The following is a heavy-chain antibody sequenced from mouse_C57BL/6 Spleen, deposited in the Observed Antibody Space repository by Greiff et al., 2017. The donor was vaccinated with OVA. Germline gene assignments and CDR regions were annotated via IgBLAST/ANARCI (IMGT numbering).Heavy chain of an antibody. V-gene: IGHV1-59*01. CDR2: IDPSDSYT. CDR1: GYTFTSYW. J-gene: IGHJ2*01. CDR3: ARFTTVVADYFDY. D-gene: IGHD1-1*01. Sequence: VQLQQPGAELVRPGTSVKLSCKASGYTFTSYWMHWVKQRPGQGLEWIGVIDPSDSYTNYNQKFKGKATLTVDTSSSTAYMQLSSLTSEDSAVYYCARFTTVVADYFDYWGQGTTLTVSS.